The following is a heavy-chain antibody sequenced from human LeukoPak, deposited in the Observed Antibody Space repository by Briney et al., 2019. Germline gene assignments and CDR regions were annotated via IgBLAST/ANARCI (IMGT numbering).Heavy chain of an antibody. V-gene: IGHV3-23*01. CDR3: AKGPGYSSGWLGYYYYGMDV. D-gene: IGHD6-19*01. CDR2: ISGSGGST. Sequence: ALRLSCPASGFIFSSYAMSWLRQAAGKELEWVSAISGSGGSTYYADSVKGRLTISRDNSNNTLYLQMKSLRAEDTAVDYFAKGPGYSSGWLGYYYYGMDVWGQGTTVTVSS. J-gene: IGHJ6*02. CDR1: GFIFSSYA.